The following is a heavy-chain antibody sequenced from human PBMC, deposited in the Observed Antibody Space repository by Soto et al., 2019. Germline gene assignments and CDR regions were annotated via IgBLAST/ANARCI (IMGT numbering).Heavy chain of an antibody. J-gene: IGHJ4*02. Sequence: SETLSLTCGVYNGSFSDYFWNWIRQPPGKGLEWIGEIKESGFATYNPSLKRRVTVSVDTANNQFSLKVTSVTAADTAVYYCARGKSSGPLYYFDTWGQGTLVTVSS. CDR3: ARGKSSGPLYYFDT. V-gene: IGHV4-34*01. D-gene: IGHD6-19*01. CDR1: NGSFSDYF. CDR2: IKESGFA.